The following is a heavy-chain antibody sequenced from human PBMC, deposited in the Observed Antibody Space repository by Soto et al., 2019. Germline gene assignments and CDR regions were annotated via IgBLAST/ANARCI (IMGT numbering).Heavy chain of an antibody. D-gene: IGHD6-19*01. CDR2: ISGSGGYT. J-gene: IGHJ4*02. CDR3: ANSSGWFHPFDY. V-gene: IGHV3-23*01. CDR1: GFTFSSYV. Sequence: EVQLLESGGGLVQPGGSLRLSCAASGFTFSSYVLSWVRQAPGKGLEWVSVISGSGGYTYYAESVKGRFTISRDNSKNTLYLHMTSLRADDTAVYYFANSSGWFHPFDYWGQGTLVTVSS.